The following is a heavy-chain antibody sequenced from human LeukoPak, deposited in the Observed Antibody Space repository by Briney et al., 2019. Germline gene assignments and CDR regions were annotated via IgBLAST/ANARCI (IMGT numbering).Heavy chain of an antibody. CDR1: GGSISSSNW. CDR2: IYHSGST. Sequence: SETLSLTCAVSGGSISSSNWWSWVRPPPGKGLEWIGEIYHSGSTNYNPSLKSRVTISVDKSKNQFSLKLSSVTAADTAVYYCARDKGGLGRGYYYMDVWGKGTTVTVSS. CDR3: ARDKGGLGRGYYYMDV. J-gene: IGHJ6*03. D-gene: IGHD3/OR15-3a*01. V-gene: IGHV4-4*02.